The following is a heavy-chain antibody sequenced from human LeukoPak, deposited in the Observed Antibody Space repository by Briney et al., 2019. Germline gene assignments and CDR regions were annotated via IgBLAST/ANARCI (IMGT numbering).Heavy chain of an antibody. CDR2: INHSGST. CDR1: GGSISSSSYY. J-gene: IGHJ4*02. Sequence: PSETLSLTCTVSGGSISSSSYYWSWIRQPPGKGLEWIGEINHSGSTNYNPSLKSRVTISVDTSKNQFSLKLSSVTAADTAVYYCARGGYSSGWYATDWGQGTLVTVSS. V-gene: IGHV4-39*07. D-gene: IGHD6-19*01. CDR3: ARGGYSSGWYATD.